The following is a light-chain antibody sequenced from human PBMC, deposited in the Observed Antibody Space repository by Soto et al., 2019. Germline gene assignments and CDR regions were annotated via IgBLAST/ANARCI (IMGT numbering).Light chain of an antibody. J-gene: IGKJ4*01. V-gene: IGKV3-20*01. CDR2: GAS. CDR3: QQYGSSPT. Sequence: EIVLTQSPGTLSLSPGERATLSCRASQSVSSSYLAWYQQKPGQAPRLLIYGASGRATGIPDRFSGSGSGTDFTLTISRLEPEDFAVYYCQQYGSSPTFGGGTKVESK. CDR1: QSVSSSY.